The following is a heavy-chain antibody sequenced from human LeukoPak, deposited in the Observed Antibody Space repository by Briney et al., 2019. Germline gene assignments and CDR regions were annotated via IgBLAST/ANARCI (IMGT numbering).Heavy chain of an antibody. J-gene: IGHJ6*03. CDR1: GGSISSSSYY. Sequence: PSETLSLTCTVSGGSISSSSYYWGWIRQPPGKGLEWIGSIYYSGSTYYNPSLKSRVTISVDTSKNQFSLKLSSVTAADTAVYYCARAREEYHYYYMDVWGKGTTVTVSS. CDR2: IYYSGST. CDR3: ARAREEYHYYYMDV. D-gene: IGHD1-26*01. V-gene: IGHV4-39*07.